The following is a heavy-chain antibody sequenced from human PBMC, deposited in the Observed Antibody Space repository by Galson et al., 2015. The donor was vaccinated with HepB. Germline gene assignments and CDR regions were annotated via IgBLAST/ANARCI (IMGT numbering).Heavy chain of an antibody. Sequence: LRLSCAASGFTFNSYAMTWVRQAPGKGLEWVSAVSGSGGSTYYADSVKGRFTISRDNSKNTLYLQMSSLRAEDTAVYYCAKRAYSSGWYFDYWGQGTLVTVSS. V-gene: IGHV3-23*01. CDR2: VSGSGGST. J-gene: IGHJ4*02. CDR3: AKRAYSSGWYFDY. D-gene: IGHD6-19*01. CDR1: GFTFNSYA.